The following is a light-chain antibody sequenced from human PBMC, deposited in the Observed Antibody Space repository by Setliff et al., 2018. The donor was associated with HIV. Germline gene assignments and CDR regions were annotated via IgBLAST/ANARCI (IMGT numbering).Light chain of an antibody. V-gene: IGLV2-14*03. CDR2: DDT. J-gene: IGLJ1*01. CDR3: SSYSSTSTLL. CDR1: SSDIFYNY. Sequence: QSALTQPASVSGSPGRSITISCTGSSSDIFYNYVSWYQQHPGKAPKLIIYDDTNRPSGVSNRFSGSKSGNTASLTISGLQVGDEADYYCSSYSSTSTLLFGAGTKVTVL.